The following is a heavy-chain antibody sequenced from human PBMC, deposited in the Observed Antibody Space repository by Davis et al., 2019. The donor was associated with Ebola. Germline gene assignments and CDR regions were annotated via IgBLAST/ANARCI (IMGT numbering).Heavy chain of an antibody. CDR2: ISSSSSYI. J-gene: IGHJ4*02. CDR1: GFTFSNSW. Sequence: GESLKISCAASGFTFSNSWMHWVRQAPGKGLEWVSSISSSSSYIYYADSVKGRFTISRDNAKNSLYLQMNSLRAEDTAVYYCARERAVAHFDYWGQGTLVTVSS. D-gene: IGHD4-23*01. V-gene: IGHV3-21*01. CDR3: ARERAVAHFDY.